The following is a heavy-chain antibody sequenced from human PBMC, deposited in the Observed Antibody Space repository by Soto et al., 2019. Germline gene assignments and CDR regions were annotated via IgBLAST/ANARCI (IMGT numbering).Heavy chain of an antibody. D-gene: IGHD3-9*01. CDR3: ARGFAIDWYTYYFDY. CDR1: GGSISSTNYY. V-gene: IGHV4-39*01. Sequence: SETLSLTCSVSGGSISSTNYYWGWIRQPPGKGLEWIGNIFYRGSTYYKPSLKSRVTMSIDTSKNQFSLQLNSVTAADTAVYYCARGFAIDWYTYYFDYWGQGPLVTVSS. J-gene: IGHJ4*02. CDR2: IFYRGST.